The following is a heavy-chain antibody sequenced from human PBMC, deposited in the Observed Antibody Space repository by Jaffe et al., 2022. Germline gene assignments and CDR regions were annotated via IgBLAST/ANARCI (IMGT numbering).Heavy chain of an antibody. Sequence: EVQLVESGGGLVQPGGSLRLSCAASGFTFSSYEMNWVRQAPGKGLEWVSYISSSGSTIYYADSVKGRFTISRDNAKNSLYLQMNSLRAEDTAVYYCARVKVVGWFDPWGQGTLVTVSS. D-gene: IGHD2-2*01. CDR3: ARVKVVGWFDP. V-gene: IGHV3-48*03. J-gene: IGHJ5*02. CDR1: GFTFSSYE. CDR2: ISSSGSTI.